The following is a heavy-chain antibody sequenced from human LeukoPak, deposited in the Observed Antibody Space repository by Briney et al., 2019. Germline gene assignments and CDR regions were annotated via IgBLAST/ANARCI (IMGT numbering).Heavy chain of an antibody. D-gene: IGHD3-22*01. CDR1: GYTFTGYY. CDR3: ASGADSSGYYSYYYYMDV. CDR2: INPNSGGT. V-gene: IGHV1-2*02. Sequence: ASVKVSCKASGYTFTGYYTHWVRQAPGQGLEWMGWINPNSGGTNYAQKFQGRVTMTRDTSISTAYMELSRLRSDDTAVYYCASGADSSGYYSYYYYMDVWGKGTTVTVSS. J-gene: IGHJ6*03.